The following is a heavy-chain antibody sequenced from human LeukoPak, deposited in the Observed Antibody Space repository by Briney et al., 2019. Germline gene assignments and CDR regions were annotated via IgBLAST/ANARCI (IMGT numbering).Heavy chain of an antibody. CDR3: ARVVTECSTSSGLSWFDA. CDR1: GFTVSSNY. Sequence: GGSLRLSCAASGFTVSSNYMIWVRQAPGKGLVWVSVIYSCGSTYYADSVEGRLTIYRHTSKNTLYLQMNRLRAEDTDVHECARVVTECSTSSGLSWFDAWGQGTLVTVSS. CDR2: IYSCGST. J-gene: IGHJ5*02. V-gene: IGHV3-53*01. D-gene: IGHD6-6*01.